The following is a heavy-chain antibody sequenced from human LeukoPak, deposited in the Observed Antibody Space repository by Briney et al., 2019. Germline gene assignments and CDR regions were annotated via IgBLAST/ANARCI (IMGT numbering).Heavy chain of an antibody. CDR1: GFTVSSSY. CDR2: IYSGGST. J-gene: IGHJ3*02. D-gene: IGHD6-13*01. CDR3: ARSHSSSWHDAFDI. Sequence: GGSLRLSCAASGFTVSSSYMSWVRQAPGKGLEWVSVIYSGGSTYYADSVKGRFTISRDNSKNTLYLQMNSLRAEDTAVYYCARSHSSSWHDAFDIWGQGTMVTVSS. V-gene: IGHV3-53*01.